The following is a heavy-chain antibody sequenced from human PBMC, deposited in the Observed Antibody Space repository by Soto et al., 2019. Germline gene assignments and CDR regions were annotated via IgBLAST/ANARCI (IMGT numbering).Heavy chain of an antibody. V-gene: IGHV1-3*01. J-gene: IGHJ4*02. CDR2: ISAGNGNT. CDR1: GYTFTSYA. D-gene: IGHD3-9*01. CDR3: ARGRRIDYYDILTGFSPYYFDY. Sequence: GASVKVSCKASGYTFTSYAMHWVRQAPGQRLEWMGWISAGNGNTKYSQKFQGRVTITRDTSASTAYMELSSLRSEDTAVYYCARGRRIDYYDILTGFSPYYFDYWGQGTLVTVSS.